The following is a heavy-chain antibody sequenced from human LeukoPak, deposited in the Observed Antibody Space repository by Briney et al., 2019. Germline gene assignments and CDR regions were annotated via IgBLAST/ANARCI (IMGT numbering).Heavy chain of an antibody. CDR3: ARKAGYYYGSGDY. J-gene: IGHJ4*02. CDR2: IGGSGGTT. V-gene: IGHV3-23*01. D-gene: IGHD3-10*01. CDR1: GFTFSSYG. Sequence: AGGSPRLSCAASGFTFSSYGMSWVRQAPGKGLEWVSTIGGSGGTTYYADSVKGLFTISRDNSKNTLYLQMHSLRAEDTAVYYCARKAGYYYGSGDYWGQGTLVTVSS.